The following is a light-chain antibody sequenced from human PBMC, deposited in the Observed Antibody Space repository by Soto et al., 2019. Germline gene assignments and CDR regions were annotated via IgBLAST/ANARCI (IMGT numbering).Light chain of an antibody. Sequence: EIVVTQSPATLSVAPGDRATLSCRASQSVSSNLAWYQHKHGQAPRLLFYDASTRATGIPARFSGSVSGTEVTLTISSLQSEDGAVYYCQHYHGWPITFGQGTRLEIK. CDR2: DAS. CDR1: QSVSSN. CDR3: QHYHGWPIT. V-gene: IGKV3-15*01. J-gene: IGKJ5*01.